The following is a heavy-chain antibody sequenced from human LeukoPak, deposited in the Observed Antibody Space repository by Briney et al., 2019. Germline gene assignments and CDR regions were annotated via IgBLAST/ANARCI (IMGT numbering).Heavy chain of an antibody. CDR3: ATPSGTSLDSKHDYGDYEGAFDI. CDR2: INPNSGGT. D-gene: IGHD4-17*01. J-gene: IGHJ3*02. V-gene: IGHV1-2*02. CDR1: GYTFTGYY. Sequence: GASVKVSCKASGYTFTGYYMHWVRQAPGQGLEWMGWINPNSGGTNYAQKFQGRVTMARDTSISTAYMELSRLRSDDTAVYYCATPSGTSLDSKHDYGDYEGAFDIWGQGTMVTVSS.